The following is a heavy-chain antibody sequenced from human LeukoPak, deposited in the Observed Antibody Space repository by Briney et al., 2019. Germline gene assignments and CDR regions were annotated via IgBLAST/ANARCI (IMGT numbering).Heavy chain of an antibody. Sequence: PSESLSLTCAVYGGSFSDYYWAWIRQPPGKGLEWIGEIIHNGGINYNPSLTNRVTLSLDTSMSHVSLRLSSVSAADTGVYYCARGFLAHFYGSSRHEYWGQGTLVSVSS. J-gene: IGHJ4*02. D-gene: IGHD3-10*01. CDR1: GGSFSDYY. CDR3: ARGFLAHFYGSSRHEY. V-gene: IGHV4-34*01. CDR2: IIHNGGI.